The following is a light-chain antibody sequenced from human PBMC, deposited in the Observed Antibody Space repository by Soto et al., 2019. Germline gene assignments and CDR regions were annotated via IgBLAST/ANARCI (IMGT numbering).Light chain of an antibody. J-gene: IGKJ5*01. Sequence: EIVLTQSPATLSLPPGERATLSCRASQSVSSYLAWYQQRPGQPPRLLIFDSSNRAAGVPVRFSGSGSGTVFTLTIGSLEPEDSAVYFCQQRKHWPPITFGQGTRLEIK. V-gene: IGKV3-11*01. CDR1: QSVSSY. CDR2: DSS. CDR3: QQRKHWPPIT.